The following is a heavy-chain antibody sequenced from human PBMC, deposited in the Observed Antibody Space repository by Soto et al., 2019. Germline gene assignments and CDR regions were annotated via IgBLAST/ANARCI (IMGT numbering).Heavy chain of an antibody. Sequence: QLVESGGGLVQPGGSLRLSCVASGFSFDDFAMHWVRQAPGKGLEWISGITWNSVSTDYANSVKSRFTVSRDNAKNSLYLQMSSLTTEDTALYFCAKERVRFLDAWGQGTLVTVSS. V-gene: IGHV3-9*01. CDR2: ITWNSVST. CDR3: AKERVRFLDA. D-gene: IGHD3-3*01. J-gene: IGHJ5*02. CDR1: GFSFDDFA.